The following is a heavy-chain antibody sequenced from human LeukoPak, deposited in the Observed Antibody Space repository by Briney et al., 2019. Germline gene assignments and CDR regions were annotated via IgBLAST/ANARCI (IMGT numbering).Heavy chain of an antibody. V-gene: IGHV4-30-4*07. J-gene: IGHJ6*03. CDR1: GGSISSGGYS. Sequence: SETLSLTCAVSGGSISSGGYSWSWIRQPPGKGLEWIGYTYYSGSTYYNPSLKSRVTISVDTSKNQFSLKLSSVTAADTAVYYCGRVATMVRGVNYYYYYMDVWGKGTTVTVSS. D-gene: IGHD3-10*01. CDR2: TYYSGST. CDR3: GRVATMVRGVNYYYYYMDV.